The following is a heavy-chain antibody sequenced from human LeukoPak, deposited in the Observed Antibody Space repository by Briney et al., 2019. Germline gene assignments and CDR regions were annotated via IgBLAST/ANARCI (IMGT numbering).Heavy chain of an antibody. J-gene: IGHJ4*02. Sequence: GGSLRLSCAASGFTFRSYSMNWVRQAPGKGLEWVSGIGASGGSTYYADSVKGRFTISRDNSKNTLYLQMNSLRTEDTAVYYCAKAEGYDILTGLDYWGQGTLVTVSS. CDR1: GFTFRSYS. V-gene: IGHV3-23*01. D-gene: IGHD3-9*01. CDR3: AKAEGYDILTGLDY. CDR2: IGASGGST.